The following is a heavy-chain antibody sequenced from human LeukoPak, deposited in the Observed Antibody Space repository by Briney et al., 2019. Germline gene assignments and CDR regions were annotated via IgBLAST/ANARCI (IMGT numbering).Heavy chain of an antibody. CDR2: IYYSGST. CDR1: GGSISSSSYY. CDR3: ARHRGHSSSWYRKAFDY. Sequence: PSETLSLTCTVSGGSISSSSYYWGWIRQPPGKGLEWIGSIYYSGSTYYNPSLKSRVTISVDTSKNQFSLKLSSVTAADTAVYYCARHRGHSSSWYRKAFDYWGQGTLVTVSS. J-gene: IGHJ4*02. V-gene: IGHV4-39*01. D-gene: IGHD6-13*01.